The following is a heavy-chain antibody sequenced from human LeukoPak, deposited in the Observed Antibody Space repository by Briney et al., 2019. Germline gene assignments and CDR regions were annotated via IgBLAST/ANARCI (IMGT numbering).Heavy chain of an antibody. V-gene: IGHV4-59*01. CDR1: GGSISSYY. Sequence: SETLSLTCTVSGGSISSYYWGWIRQPPGKGLEWIGYISYIGSTNYNPSLKSRVTISVDTSRNQFSLRLNSVTAADTAVYYCARDRGPNMRYFDYWGQGTLVTVSS. J-gene: IGHJ4*02. D-gene: IGHD3-10*01. CDR2: ISYIGST. CDR3: ARDRGPNMRYFDY.